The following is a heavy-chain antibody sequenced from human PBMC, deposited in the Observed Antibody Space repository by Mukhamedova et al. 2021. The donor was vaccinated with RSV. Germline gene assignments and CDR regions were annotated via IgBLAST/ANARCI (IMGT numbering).Heavy chain of an antibody. D-gene: IGHD3-3*01. CDR3: ARGFIGY. V-gene: IGHV3-74*01. Sequence: VRQAPGKGLVWVSRINSDGSSTSYADSVKGRFTISRDNAKNTLYLQMNSLRAEDTAVYYCARGFIGYWAQGTLVTVSS. CDR2: INSDGSST. J-gene: IGHJ4*02.